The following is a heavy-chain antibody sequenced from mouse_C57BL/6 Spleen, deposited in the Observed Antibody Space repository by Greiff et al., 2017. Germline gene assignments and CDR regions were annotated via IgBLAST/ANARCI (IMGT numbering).Heavy chain of an antibody. Sequence: QVQLQQSGAELARPGASVKLSCKASGYTFTSYGISWVKQRTGPGLEWIGEIYPRSGNTYYNEKFKGQATLTADKSSSTAYMELRSLTSVDSAVYFCARDDDEGGYAMDYWGQGTSVTVAS. V-gene: IGHV1-81*01. D-gene: IGHD2-4*01. J-gene: IGHJ4*01. CDR3: ARDDDEGGYAMDY. CDR1: GYTFTSYG. CDR2: IYPRSGNT.